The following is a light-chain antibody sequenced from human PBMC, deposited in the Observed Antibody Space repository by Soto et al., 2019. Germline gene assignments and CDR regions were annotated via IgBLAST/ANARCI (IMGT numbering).Light chain of an antibody. CDR2: GAS. CDR3: QVYAGSHLWT. Sequence: VLTQSPGTLSLSPGESATLSCRASQYVSSGYLAWYQRKPGQAPRLLIYGASTRAAGIPDRFSGSGCETDFRLSIRRLEPEDIAVYYCQVYAGSHLWTFGQGTKVDIK. V-gene: IGKV3-20*01. J-gene: IGKJ1*01. CDR1: QYVSSGY.